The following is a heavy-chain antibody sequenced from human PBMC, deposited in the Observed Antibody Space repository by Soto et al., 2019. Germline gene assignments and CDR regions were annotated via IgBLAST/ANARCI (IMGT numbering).Heavy chain of an antibody. CDR3: AKVGIYGDYVWGGIYYYCYGMDV. J-gene: IGHJ6*02. CDR2: ISYDGSNK. D-gene: IGHD4-17*01. CDR1: GFTFSSYG. Sequence: GGSLRLSCAASGFTFSSYGMHWVRQAPGKGLEWVAVISYDGSNKYYADSVKGRFTISRDNSKNTLYLQMNSLRAEDTAVYYCAKVGIYGDYVWGGIYYYCYGMDVWGQGTTVIVFS. V-gene: IGHV3-30*18.